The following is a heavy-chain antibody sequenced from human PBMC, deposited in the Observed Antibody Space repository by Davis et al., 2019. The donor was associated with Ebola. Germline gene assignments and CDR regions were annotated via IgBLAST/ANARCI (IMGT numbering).Heavy chain of an antibody. CDR1: GGSLSGYD. V-gene: IGHV4-34*01. J-gene: IGHJ4*02. CDR2: ISPSGNT. D-gene: IGHD4-23*01. CDR3: ARSTRGPVALDH. Sequence: GSLRLSCAVFGGSLSGYDWTWIRQSPGKGLEWIGEISPSGNTVYKPSLKGRVTILVDTSTNQFSLKVTSLTAADTAVYYCARSTRGPVALDHWGQGSLVTVSS.